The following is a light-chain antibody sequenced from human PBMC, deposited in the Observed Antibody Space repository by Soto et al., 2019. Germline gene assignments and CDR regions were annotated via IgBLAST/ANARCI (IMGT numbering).Light chain of an antibody. CDR1: SSDVGGYNY. Sequence: QSALTQPRSVSGSPGQSVTISSTGTSSDVGGYNYVSWYQQHPGKAPKLMIYDVSKRPSGVPDRFSGSKSGNTASLTISGLQAEDEADYYFCSSAGSYSYVFGTGTKLTVL. J-gene: IGLJ1*01. CDR3: CSSAGSYSYV. CDR2: DVS. V-gene: IGLV2-11*01.